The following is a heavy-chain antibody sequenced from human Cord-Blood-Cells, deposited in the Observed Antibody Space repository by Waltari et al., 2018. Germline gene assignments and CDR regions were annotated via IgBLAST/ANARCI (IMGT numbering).Heavy chain of an antibody. V-gene: IGHV1-24*01. CDR3: ATDGYSSSSMDY. Sequence: QVQLVQSGAAVKKPGASVKVPCKVSGYTLPDFFMPWVRQAPGKGPEWMGGFDPEDGETIYAQKFQGRVTMTEDTTTDTAYMELSSLRSEDTAVYYCATDGYSSSSMDYWGQGTLVTVSS. D-gene: IGHD6-6*01. CDR2: FDPEDGET. J-gene: IGHJ4*02. CDR1: GYTLPDFF.